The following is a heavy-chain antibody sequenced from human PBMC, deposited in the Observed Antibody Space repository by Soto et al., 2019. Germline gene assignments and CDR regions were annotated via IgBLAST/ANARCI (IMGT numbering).Heavy chain of an antibody. CDR2: INAGNGNT. CDR3: ARVRTGPTNYYYYYMDV. J-gene: IGHJ6*03. V-gene: IGHV1-3*01. D-gene: IGHD1-1*01. Sequence: ASVKVSCKASGYTFTSYAMHWVRQAPGQRLEWMGWINAGNGNTKYSQKFQGRVTITRDTSASTAYMELSSLRSEDTAVYYCARVRTGPTNYYYYYMDVWGKGTTVTVSS. CDR1: GYTFTSYA.